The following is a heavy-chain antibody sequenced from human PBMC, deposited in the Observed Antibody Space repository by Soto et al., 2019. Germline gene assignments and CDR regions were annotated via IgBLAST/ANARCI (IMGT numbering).Heavy chain of an antibody. D-gene: IGHD6-13*01. Sequence: LETLCHRWTFAGGSMMSRRDCGGWNRQPPGKGLEWIGSIYYSGSTYYNPSLKSRVTISVDTSKNQFSLKLSSVTAADTAVYYCARGLPAYSSSWYGIDYYYYGMDVWGQGTTVTVSS. CDR2: IYYSGST. CDR1: GGSMMSRRDC. CDR3: ARGLPAYSSSWYGIDYYYYGMDV. J-gene: IGHJ6*02. V-gene: IGHV4-39*01.